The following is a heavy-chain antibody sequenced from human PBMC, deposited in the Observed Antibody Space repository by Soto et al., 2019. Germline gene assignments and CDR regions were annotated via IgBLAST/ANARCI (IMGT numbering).Heavy chain of an antibody. CDR2: IYYSGST. CDR3: ARGNSSSWYFDY. J-gene: IGHJ4*02. Sequence: SETLSLTCTVSGGSISSGGYYWSWIRQHPGKGLEWIGYIYYSGSTYYNPSLKSRVTISVDTSKNQFSLKLSSVTAADTAVYYCARGNSSSWYFDYWGQGTLVTVSS. CDR1: GGSISSGGYY. V-gene: IGHV4-31*02. D-gene: IGHD6-13*01.